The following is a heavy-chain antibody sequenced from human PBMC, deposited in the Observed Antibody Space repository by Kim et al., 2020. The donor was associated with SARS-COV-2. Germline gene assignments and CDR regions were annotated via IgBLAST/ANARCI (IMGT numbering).Heavy chain of an antibody. CDR3: ASDSSGWYLDAFDI. Sequence: NPARKSRVTISVDTSKNQFSLKLSSVTAADTAVYNCASDSSGWYLDAFDIWGQGTMVTVSS. V-gene: IGHV4-39*01. D-gene: IGHD6-19*01. J-gene: IGHJ3*02.